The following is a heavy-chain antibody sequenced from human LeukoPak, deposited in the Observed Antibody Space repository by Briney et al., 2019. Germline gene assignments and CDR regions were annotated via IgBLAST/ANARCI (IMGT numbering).Heavy chain of an antibody. V-gene: IGHV3-9*01. D-gene: IGHD3-3*01. Sequence: GGSLRLSCAASGFTFDDYAMHWVRQAPGKGLEWVSGISWNSGSIGYADSVKGRFTISRDNAKNSLYPQMNSLRAEDTALYYCAKDPLRFLEWLSPSFDYWGQGTLVTVSS. J-gene: IGHJ4*02. CDR1: GFTFDDYA. CDR3: AKDPLRFLEWLSPSFDY. CDR2: ISWNSGSI.